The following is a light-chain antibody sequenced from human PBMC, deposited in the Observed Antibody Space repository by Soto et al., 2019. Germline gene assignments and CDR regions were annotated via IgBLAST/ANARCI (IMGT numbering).Light chain of an antibody. Sequence: QSVLTQPPSVSGAPGQRVTISCTGSSSNIGAGYDVHWYQQLPGTAPKLLIYGNSNRPSGVPDRFSGSKSGTSASLAITGLQDEDEADYYCQSYDSSLMGVVFGGGTKLTVL. CDR2: GNS. J-gene: IGLJ2*01. V-gene: IGLV1-40*01. CDR3: QSYDSSLMGVV. CDR1: SSNIGAGYD.